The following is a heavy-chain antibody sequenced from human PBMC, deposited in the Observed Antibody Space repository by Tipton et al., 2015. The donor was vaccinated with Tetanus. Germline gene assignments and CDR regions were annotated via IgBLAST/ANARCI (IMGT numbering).Heavy chain of an antibody. CDR2: IFPSDSET. Sequence: SGAEVKKPGESLKISCKASGYIFTNYWIAWGRQMPGKGLEYMGIIFPSDSETRYNPTFRGQVTMSVDKATNTAYLQRSSLVASDSAVYYCARHGSIGARQNRFDAWGQGTPVTVSS. D-gene: IGHD6-6*01. V-gene: IGHV5-51*01. CDR3: ARHGSIGARQNRFDA. CDR1: GYIFTNYW. J-gene: IGHJ5*02.